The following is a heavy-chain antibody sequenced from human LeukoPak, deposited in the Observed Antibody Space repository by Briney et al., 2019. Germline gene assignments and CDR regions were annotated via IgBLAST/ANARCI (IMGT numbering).Heavy chain of an antibody. Sequence: GGSLRLSCAASGFTFSSYAMHWVRQAPGKGLEYVSAISSNGGSTYYANSVKGRFTISRDDSKNTLYLQMGSLRAEDMAVYYCARANGYNLYIDYWGQGTLVTVSS. J-gene: IGHJ4*02. V-gene: IGHV3-64*01. CDR2: ISSNGGST. D-gene: IGHD5-24*01. CDR3: ARANGYNLYIDY. CDR1: GFTFSSYA.